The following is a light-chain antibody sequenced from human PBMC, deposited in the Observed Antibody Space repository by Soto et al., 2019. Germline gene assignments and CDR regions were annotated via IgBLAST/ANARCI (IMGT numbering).Light chain of an antibody. V-gene: IGKV1-9*01. CDR3: QQLNSYPLT. J-gene: IGKJ4*01. Sequence: DIPLTQSPSFLSASVGDRVTITCRASQDINSFLAWYQQKPGKAPKLLIYPASTLQSGVPSRFSGSVSGTEFTLTISSLQPEDFAAYYCQQLNSYPLTFGGGTKVEIK. CDR1: QDINSF. CDR2: PAS.